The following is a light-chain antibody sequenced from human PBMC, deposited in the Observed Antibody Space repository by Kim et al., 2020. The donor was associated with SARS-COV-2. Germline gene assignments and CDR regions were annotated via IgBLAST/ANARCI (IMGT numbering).Light chain of an antibody. CDR2: EVS. J-gene: IGLJ2*01. CDR3: CSYAGSSTFHVV. V-gene: IGLV2-23*02. CDR1: SSDVGSYNL. Sequence: ITISCTGTSSDVGSYNLVSWYQQHPGKAPKLMIYEVSKRPSGVSNRFSGSKSGNTASLTISGLQAEDEADYYCCSYAGSSTFHVVFGGGTKLTVL.